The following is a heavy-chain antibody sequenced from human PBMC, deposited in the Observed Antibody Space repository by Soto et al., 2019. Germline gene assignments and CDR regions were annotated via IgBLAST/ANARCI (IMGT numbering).Heavy chain of an antibody. V-gene: IGHV3-53*05. J-gene: IGHJ3*02. CDR1: GFTVSSNY. CDR3: AKDRGYYYGSGSFYLDAFDI. CDR2: IYSGGST. D-gene: IGHD3-10*01. Sequence: GGSLRLSCAASGFTVSSNYMSWVRQAPGKGLEWVSVIYSGGSTYYADSVKGRFTISRDNSKNTLYLQMNSLRAEDTAVYYCAKDRGYYYGSGSFYLDAFDIWGQGTMVAVSS.